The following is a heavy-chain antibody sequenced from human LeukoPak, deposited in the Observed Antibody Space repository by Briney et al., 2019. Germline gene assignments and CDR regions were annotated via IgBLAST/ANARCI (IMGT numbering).Heavy chain of an antibody. Sequence: ASVKVSCKSSGYTFTDYFLHWVRQAPGQGPEWMGCINTYSGGAHYAQKFKGWVSLTRDTSSDTAFMELSSLRSDATAIYYCARDFLGRSNGXSNXXGMDV. CDR2: INTYSGGA. CDR3: ARDFLGRSNGXSNXXGMDV. CDR1: GYTFTDYF. V-gene: IGHV1-2*04. D-gene: IGHD3-16*01. J-gene: IGHJ6*01.